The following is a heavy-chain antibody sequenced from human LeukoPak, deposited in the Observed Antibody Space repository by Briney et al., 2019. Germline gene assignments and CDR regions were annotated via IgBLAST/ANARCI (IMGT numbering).Heavy chain of an antibody. J-gene: IGHJ4*02. V-gene: IGHV1-2*02. CDR3: ARGRNIEMTTMSGGSDY. D-gene: IGHD5-24*01. Sequence: AASVKVSCKASGYIFSDYYIQWVRQAPGQGLEWMGWLNPNSGDTNYAQKFQGRVSMTRDTSISTAYMDLSDLRSDDTAVYYCARGRNIEMTTMSGGSDYWGQGTLVTVSS. CDR1: GYIFSDYY. CDR2: LNPNSGDT.